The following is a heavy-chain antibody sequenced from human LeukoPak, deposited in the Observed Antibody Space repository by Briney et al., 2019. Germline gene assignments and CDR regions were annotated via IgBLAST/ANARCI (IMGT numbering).Heavy chain of an antibody. CDR1: GXXXTSYX. V-gene: IGHV1-18*01. CDR3: ARDELLWFGEGGNYYYYGMDV. J-gene: IGHJ6*02. D-gene: IGHD3-10*01. CDR2: IXAXNGNT. Sequence: SGXXXTSYXXXXXRXAPXXXXEWXGXIXAXNGNTNYAQKLQGRVTMTTDTSTSTAYMELRSLRSDDTAVYYCARDELLWFGEGGNYYYYGMDVWGQGTTVTVSS.